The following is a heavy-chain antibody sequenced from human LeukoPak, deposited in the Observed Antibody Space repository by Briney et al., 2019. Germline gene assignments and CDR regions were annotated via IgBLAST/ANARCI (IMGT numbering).Heavy chain of an antibody. CDR2: IYYSGTI. Sequence: SETLSLTCTVSGASISSSYWNWIRQPPGKGLEWIGYIYYSGTIKYNPSLKSRVTIPVDTSKNQVSLKLRSVTAADTAVYYCGRRGGSYSIDYWGQGALVTVSS. J-gene: IGHJ4*02. CDR3: GRRGGSYSIDY. CDR1: GASISSSY. V-gene: IGHV4-59*08. D-gene: IGHD1-26*01.